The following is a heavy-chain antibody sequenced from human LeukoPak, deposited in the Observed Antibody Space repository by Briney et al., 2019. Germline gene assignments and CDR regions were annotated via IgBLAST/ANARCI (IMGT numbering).Heavy chain of an antibody. D-gene: IGHD7-27*01. J-gene: IGHJ3*02. CDR2: INPNSGGA. Sequence: GASVKVSCKASGYTFTGHFVHWVRQAPGQGLEWMGWINPNSGGALHAQNFQGRVTMTRDTSISTAYMELSRLRSDDTAVYYCARFKWGSSAFDIWGQGTMVTVSS. CDR3: ARFKWGSSAFDI. CDR1: GYTFTGHF. V-gene: IGHV1-2*02.